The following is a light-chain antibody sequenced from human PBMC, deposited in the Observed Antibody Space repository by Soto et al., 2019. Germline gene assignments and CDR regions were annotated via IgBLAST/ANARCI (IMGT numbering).Light chain of an antibody. Sequence: QSALTQPASVSGSPGQSITISCTGTSSDVGSYNFVSWYQQHPGKAPKLMVYEVSQRPSGVSNRFSGSKSGNTASLTISGLQAEDEADYHCCSYAGSITWVFGGGTKVTVL. CDR1: SSDVGSYNF. CDR3: CSYAGSITWV. CDR2: EVS. V-gene: IGLV2-23*02. J-gene: IGLJ3*02.